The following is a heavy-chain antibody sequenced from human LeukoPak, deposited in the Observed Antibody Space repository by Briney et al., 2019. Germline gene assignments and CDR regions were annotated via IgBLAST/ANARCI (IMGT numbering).Heavy chain of an antibody. Sequence: SETLSLTCAVYGGSFSGYYWSWIRQPPGKGLEWIGEINHSGSTNYNPSLKSRVTISVDTSKNQFSPKLSSVTAADTAVYYCARGWSSSWYRPYYYMDVWGKGTTVTVSS. V-gene: IGHV4-34*01. CDR1: GGSFSGYY. J-gene: IGHJ6*03. CDR3: ARGWSSSWYRPYYYMDV. D-gene: IGHD6-13*01. CDR2: INHSGST.